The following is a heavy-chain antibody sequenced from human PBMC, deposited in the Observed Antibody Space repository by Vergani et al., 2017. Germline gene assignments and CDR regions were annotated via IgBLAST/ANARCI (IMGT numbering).Heavy chain of an antibody. J-gene: IGHJ4*02. Sequence: EVQLVESGGGLVQPGRSLRLSCAASGFTFSSYWMSWVRQAPGKGLEWVANIKQDGSEKYYVDSVKGRFTISRDNAKNSLYLQMNSLRAEDTAVYYCARLLRSRVGASSPQYYFDYWGQGTLVTVSS. V-gene: IGHV3-7*01. CDR3: ARLLRSRVGASSPQYYFDY. D-gene: IGHD6-6*01. CDR1: GFTFSSYW. CDR2: IKQDGSEK.